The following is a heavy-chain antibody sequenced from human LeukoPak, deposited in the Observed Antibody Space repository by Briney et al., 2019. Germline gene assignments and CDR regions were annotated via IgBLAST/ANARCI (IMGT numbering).Heavy chain of an antibody. CDR1: GFTFSIYG. D-gene: IGHD3-22*01. CDR3: AKGPDSSGYYYYVDY. J-gene: IGHJ4*02. V-gene: IGHV3-30*18. Sequence: PGRSLRLSCAASGFTFSIYGMYWVRQAPGKGLEWVAVISYDGSDKYYADSVKGRFTISRDNSKNTLYLQMNSLRAEDTAVYYCAKGPDSSGYYYYVDYWGRGTLVTVSS. CDR2: ISYDGSDK.